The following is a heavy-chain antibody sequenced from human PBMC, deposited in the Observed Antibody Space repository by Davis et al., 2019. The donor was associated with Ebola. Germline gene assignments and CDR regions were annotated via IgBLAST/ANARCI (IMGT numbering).Heavy chain of an antibody. J-gene: IGHJ4*02. V-gene: IGHV3-21*01. CDR3: ARDLRRFIAARSFDY. D-gene: IGHD6-6*01. CDR1: GFTFSSYG. CDR2: ISSSSSYI. Sequence: PGGSLRLSCAASGFTFSSYGMHWVRQAPGKGLEWVSSISSSSSYIYYADSVKGRFTIARDNAKNSLYLQMNSLRAEDTAVYYCARDLRRFIAARSFDYWGQGTLVTVFS.